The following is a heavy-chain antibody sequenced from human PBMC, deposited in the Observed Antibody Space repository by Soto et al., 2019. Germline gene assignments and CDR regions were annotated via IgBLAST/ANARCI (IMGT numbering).Heavy chain of an antibody. CDR3: GNDSTGPYYVLDV. CDR2: IDHSGTT. D-gene: IGHD3-22*01. Sequence: SENLSLTCAVHGGCLSGYYWSWIRQPPGKELEWIGEIDHSGTTNYNPSLKSRVTTSVDTSKNQLSLKLNSVTAAETAVYYCGNDSTGPYYVLDVWGHANTVT. CDR1: GGCLSGYY. V-gene: IGHV4-34*01. J-gene: IGHJ6*02.